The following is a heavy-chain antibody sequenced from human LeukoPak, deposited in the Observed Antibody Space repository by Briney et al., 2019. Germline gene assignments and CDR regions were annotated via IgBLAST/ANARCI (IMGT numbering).Heavy chain of an antibody. J-gene: IGHJ5*02. CDR3: AKDRGHYSDSTGYYHNWFDP. V-gene: IGHV4-59*01. CDR1: GGSISSYY. CDR2: NYYTGST. Sequence: SETPSLTCTVSGGSISSYYWSWIRQPPGKGLEWIGYNYYTGSTNYNPSLKSRVTISADMSKNQFSLKLTSVTAADSAVYYCAKDRGHYSDSTGYYHNWFDPWGQGTLVTVSS. D-gene: IGHD3-22*01.